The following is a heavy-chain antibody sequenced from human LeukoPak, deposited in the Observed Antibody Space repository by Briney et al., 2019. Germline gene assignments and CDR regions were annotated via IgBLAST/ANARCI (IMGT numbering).Heavy chain of an antibody. CDR2: INHSGST. V-gene: IGHV4-34*01. J-gene: IGHJ3*02. D-gene: IGHD6-13*01. Sequence: SETLPLTCAVYGGSFSGYYWSWIRQPPGKGLEWIGEINHSGSTNYNPSLKSRVTISVNTSKNQFTLKLSSVTAADTAVYYCALSIAAAGTGAFDIWGQGTMVTVSS. CDR3: ALSIAAAGTGAFDI. CDR1: GGSFSGYY.